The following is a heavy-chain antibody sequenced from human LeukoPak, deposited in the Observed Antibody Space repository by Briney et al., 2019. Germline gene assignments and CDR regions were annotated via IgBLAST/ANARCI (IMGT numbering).Heavy chain of an antibody. Sequence: GGSLRLSCAASGFTFSSYGMHWVRQAPGKGLEWVAFIRYDGSNKYYADSVKGRFTISRDNSKNTLYLQMNSLRAEDTAVYYCAKDLGITMVWGVFDPWGQGTLVTVSS. D-gene: IGHD3-10*01. CDR1: GFTFSSYG. J-gene: IGHJ5*02. CDR2: IRYDGSNK. CDR3: AKDLGITMVWGVFDP. V-gene: IGHV3-30*02.